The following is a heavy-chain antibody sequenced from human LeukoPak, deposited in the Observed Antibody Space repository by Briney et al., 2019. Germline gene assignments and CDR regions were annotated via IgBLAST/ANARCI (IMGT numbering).Heavy chain of an antibody. Sequence: TLSLTCTVSGGSISSGGYYWSWIRQHPGKGLEWIGYTYYSGSTYYNPSLKSRVTISVDTSKNQFSLKLSSVTAADTAVYYCARETVLLWFGELLANWFDPWGQGTLVTVSS. J-gene: IGHJ5*02. CDR2: TYYSGST. CDR3: ARETVLLWFGELLANWFDP. V-gene: IGHV4-31*03. D-gene: IGHD3-10*01. CDR1: GGSISSGGYY.